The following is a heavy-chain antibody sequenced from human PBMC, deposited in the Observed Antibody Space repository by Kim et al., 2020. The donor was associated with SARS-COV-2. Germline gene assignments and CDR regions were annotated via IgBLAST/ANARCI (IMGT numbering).Heavy chain of an antibody. D-gene: IGHD4-17*01. V-gene: IGHV3-11*04. CDR2: ISSSGSTI. CDR3: ARDRATTVTKPFDY. CDR1: GFTFSDYY. Sequence: GGSLRLSCAASGFTFSDYYMSWIRQAPGKGLEWVSYISSSGSTIYYADSVKGRFTISRDNAKNSLYLQMNSLRAEDTAVYYCARDRATTVTKPFDYWGQGTLVTVSS. J-gene: IGHJ4*02.